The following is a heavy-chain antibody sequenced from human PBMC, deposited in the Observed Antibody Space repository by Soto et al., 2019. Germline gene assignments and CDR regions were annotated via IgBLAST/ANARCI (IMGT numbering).Heavy chain of an antibody. D-gene: IGHD3-22*01. J-gene: IGHJ4*02. CDR1: GDFISSGGYY. Sequence: QVQLQESGPGLVKPSQTLSLTCTVSGDFISSGGYYWSWIRQLPGKGLEWIGYIYSSGTTYYNPSLKSRITISVDTSKNQFSLNLSSVTAADTAVYYCARTDSSGYYFVYWGQGTLDTVFS. CDR3: ARTDSSGYYFVY. CDR2: IYSSGTT. V-gene: IGHV4-31*03.